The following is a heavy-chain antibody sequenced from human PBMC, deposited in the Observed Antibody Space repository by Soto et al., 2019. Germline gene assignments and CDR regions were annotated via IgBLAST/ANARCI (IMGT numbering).Heavy chain of an antibody. CDR3: ARATTVTSSFFYYGSDV. D-gene: IGHD4-17*01. V-gene: IGHV4-30-4*08. CDR1: GGSISNDDHY. J-gene: IGHJ6*02. Sequence: SETLSLPCSVSGGSISNDDHYWTWIRQPPGKGLEWIGHIYYNGNTYYNPSLKSRLTMSLDTSQNQFSLHLTSVIAADSASYFCARATTVTSSFFYYGSDVWGQGTTVT. CDR2: IYYNGNT.